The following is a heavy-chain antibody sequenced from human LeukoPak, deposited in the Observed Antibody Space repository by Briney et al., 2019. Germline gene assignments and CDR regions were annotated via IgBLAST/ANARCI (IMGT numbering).Heavy chain of an antibody. CDR2: IYSGGST. CDR3: ARALYDFWSGYTLDY. V-gene: IGHV3-66*02. CDR1: GFTVSSNY. J-gene: IGHJ4*02. D-gene: IGHD3-3*01. Sequence: GGSLRLXCAASGFTVSSNYMSWVRQAPGKGLEWVSVIYSGGSTYYADSVKGRFTISRDNSKNTLYLQMNSLRAEDTAVYYCARALYDFWSGYTLDYWGQGTLSPSPQ.